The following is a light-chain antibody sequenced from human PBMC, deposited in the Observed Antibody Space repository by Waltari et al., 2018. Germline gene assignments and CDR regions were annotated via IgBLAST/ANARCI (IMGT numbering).Light chain of an antibody. J-gene: IGLJ3*02. CDR1: TSNIGSRH. CDR3: ATWDGSLRV. Sequence: QSGLTQPPSLSAAPGQEVAISCSGGTSNIGSRHVSWYQQVPGTAPKLPIYDNNQRPSGIPDRFSGSRSDTSATLAITGLQTGDEADYYCATWDGSLRVFGGGTRLTVL. CDR2: DNN. V-gene: IGLV1-51*01.